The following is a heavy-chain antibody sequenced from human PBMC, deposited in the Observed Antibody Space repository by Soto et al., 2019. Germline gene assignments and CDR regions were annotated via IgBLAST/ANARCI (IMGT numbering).Heavy chain of an antibody. Sequence: SVKVSCKASGGTLSSYAINWVRQAPGQGLEWMVVIIPIFGTANYAQKFQGRVTITADESTSTAYMELSSLRSEDTAVYYCARVPNYYYYGLDVWGQGTTVNVSS. V-gene: IGHV1-69*13. CDR1: GGTLSSYA. J-gene: IGHJ6*02. CDR3: ARVPNYYYYGLDV. CDR2: IIPIFGTA.